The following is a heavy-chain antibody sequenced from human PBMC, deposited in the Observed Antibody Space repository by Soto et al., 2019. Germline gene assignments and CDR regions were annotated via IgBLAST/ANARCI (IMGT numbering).Heavy chain of an antibody. CDR1: GDSVSSASSY. Sequence: PSETLSLTCTVSGDSVSSASSYWSWIRQPPGKGLEWIGFTHYSGSTNYKPSLKKRLTISLDTSKNQLSLDLNSVTVADTAVYYCARLKSFRGALDIWGQGTMVT. D-gene: IGHD2-21*01. CDR3: ARLKSFRGALDI. CDR2: THYSGST. J-gene: IGHJ3*02. V-gene: IGHV4-61*01.